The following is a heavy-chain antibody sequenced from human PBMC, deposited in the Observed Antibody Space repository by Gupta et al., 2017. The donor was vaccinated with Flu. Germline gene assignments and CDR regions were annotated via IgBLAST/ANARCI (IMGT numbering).Heavy chain of an antibody. CDR1: GFIFSSYD. J-gene: IGHJ4*02. CDR2: IGGSGVGT. V-gene: IGHV3-23*01. Sequence: EVQLLESGGGLVQPGGSLRLSCAASGFIFSSYDMSWVRQAPGKGLEWVSAIGGSGVGTSYTDSVKGRFTISRDNSKNTLYLQMNSLRAEDTAVYYCAKVDGVFCSGGSCSFDYWGQGTLVTVSS. D-gene: IGHD2-15*01. CDR3: AKVDGVFCSGGSCSFDY.